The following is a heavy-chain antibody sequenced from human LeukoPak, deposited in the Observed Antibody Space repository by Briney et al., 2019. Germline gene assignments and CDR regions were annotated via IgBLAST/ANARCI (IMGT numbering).Heavy chain of an antibody. V-gene: IGHV3-23*01. CDR3: AQYYDILTGYSPFDY. J-gene: IGHJ4*02. Sequence: GGSLRLSCAASGFTFSSYGMSWVRQAPGKGLEWVSAISGSGGSTYYADSVKGRFTISRDNSKNTLYLQMNSLRAEDTAVYYCAQYYDILTGYSPFDYWGQGTLVTVSS. CDR2: ISGSGGST. D-gene: IGHD3-9*01. CDR1: GFTFSSYG.